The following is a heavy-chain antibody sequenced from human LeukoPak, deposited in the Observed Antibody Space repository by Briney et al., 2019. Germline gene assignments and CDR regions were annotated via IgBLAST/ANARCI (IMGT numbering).Heavy chain of an antibody. V-gene: IGHV3-66*04. Sequence: PGGSLRLSCAASGFTVSSNYMTWVRQAPGKGLEWVSLIYSGGSTSYADSVRGRFTISRDNSKNTLYLQMNSLRAEDTAVYYCARHCDINSSGHYSFQHWGQGTLVTVSS. CDR1: GFTVSSNY. J-gene: IGHJ1*01. D-gene: IGHD3-22*01. CDR3: ARHCDINSSGHYSFQH. CDR2: IYSGGST.